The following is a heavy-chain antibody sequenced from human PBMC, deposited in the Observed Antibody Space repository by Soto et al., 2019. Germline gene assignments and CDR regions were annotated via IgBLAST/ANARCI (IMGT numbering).Heavy chain of an antibody. Sequence: GGSLRLSCVASGFIFSDYAMHWARQAPGKGLEWVALVSPAGTNQYYADSAKGRFTISRDNSKNTLYLQMNSLRPEDTGLYYCARENSRISPRLFQHWGHGTLVTVSS. CDR2: VSPAGTNQ. CDR3: ARENSRISPRLFQH. J-gene: IGHJ1*01. V-gene: IGHV3-30-3*01. D-gene: IGHD6-6*01. CDR1: GFIFSDYA.